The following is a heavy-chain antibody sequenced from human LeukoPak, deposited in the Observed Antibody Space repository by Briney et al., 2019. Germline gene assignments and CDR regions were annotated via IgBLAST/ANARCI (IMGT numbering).Heavy chain of an antibody. CDR2: INPNSGGT. CDR3: ARDQYCTSTSCYPYFDY. J-gene: IGHJ4*02. Sequence: VASVKVSCKASGYTFTSHNMHWVRQAPGQGLEWMGSINPNSGGTNYAQKFHGRVTMTRDTSISTAYMELSSLRSDDTAVYYCARDQYCTSTSCYPYFDYWGQGTLVTVSS. CDR1: GYTFTSHN. V-gene: IGHV1-2*02. D-gene: IGHD2-2*01.